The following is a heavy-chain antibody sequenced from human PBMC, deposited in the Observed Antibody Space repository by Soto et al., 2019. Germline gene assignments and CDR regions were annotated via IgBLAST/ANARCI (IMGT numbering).Heavy chain of an antibody. V-gene: IGHV1-2*02. Sequence: QVQLVQSGADVKKPGASVKVSCKTSGYTFSGYFMHWLRQAPGQGLEWMGWMNPNSGGTDYAQNFQGGVTMTWDTSISTADMELSRLRSADTAIYYCARGYYSSSWRVFDYWGQGTLVTVSS. D-gene: IGHD6-13*01. CDR3: ARGYYSSSWRVFDY. CDR2: MNPNSGGT. J-gene: IGHJ4*02. CDR1: GYTFSGYF.